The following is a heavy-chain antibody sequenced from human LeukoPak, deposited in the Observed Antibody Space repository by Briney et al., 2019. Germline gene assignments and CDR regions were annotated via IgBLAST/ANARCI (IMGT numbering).Heavy chain of an antibody. J-gene: IGHJ4*02. D-gene: IGHD1/OR15-1a*01. CDR1: GGSISSYY. CDR2: VYYSGST. CDR3: ARSIIGTRSKFDY. V-gene: IGHV4-59*08. Sequence: PSETLSLTCTVSGGSISSYYWSWIRQPPGKGLEWIGYVYYSGSTNYNPSLKSRVTISVDTSKNHFSPKLSSVTPADTAVYSCARSIIGTRSKFDYWGQGTLVTVSS.